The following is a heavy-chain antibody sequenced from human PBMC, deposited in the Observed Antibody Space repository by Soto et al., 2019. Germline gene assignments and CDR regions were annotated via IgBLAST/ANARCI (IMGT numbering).Heavy chain of an antibody. Sequence: ASVKVSCKASGGTFSSYAISWVRQAPGQGLEWMGGIIPIFGTANYAQKFQGRVTITADESTSTAYMELSSLRSEDTAVYYCARDISMMVVVPRGIVGFDPWGQGTLVTVSS. J-gene: IGHJ5*02. CDR1: GGTFSSYA. CDR3: ARDISMMVVVPRGIVGFDP. D-gene: IGHD3-22*01. V-gene: IGHV1-69*13. CDR2: IIPIFGTA.